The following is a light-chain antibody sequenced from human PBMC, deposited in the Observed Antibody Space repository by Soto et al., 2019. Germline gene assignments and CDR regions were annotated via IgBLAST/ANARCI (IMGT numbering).Light chain of an antibody. V-gene: IGKV1-5*01. Sequence: DIQITQSPSTLSASVRDRVTITCRASQTISSWLAWFQQRPGRAPKFLIYDASSLESGVPSRFSGSGSGTEFTLTISSLQPDDFATYYCQQYNSYSRTFGQGTKVDIK. J-gene: IGKJ1*01. CDR3: QQYNSYSRT. CDR2: DAS. CDR1: QTISSW.